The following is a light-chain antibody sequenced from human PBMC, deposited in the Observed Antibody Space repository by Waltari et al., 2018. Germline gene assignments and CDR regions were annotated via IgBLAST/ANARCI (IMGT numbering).Light chain of an antibody. Sequence: DIQMTQSPSTLSASVGDRVTITCRASQSISDSLAWYQQKPGKAPKLLIYKTSSLESGVPSRFSGSGSGTEFTLTLSSLQPDDFATEYCQQYNTYPWTFGQGTKVEIK. CDR2: KTS. CDR1: QSISDS. V-gene: IGKV1-5*03. CDR3: QQYNTYPWT. J-gene: IGKJ1*01.